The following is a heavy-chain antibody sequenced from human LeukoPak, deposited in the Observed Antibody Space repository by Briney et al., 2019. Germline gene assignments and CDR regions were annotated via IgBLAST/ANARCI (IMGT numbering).Heavy chain of an antibody. V-gene: IGHV3-53*01. J-gene: IGHJ6*03. Sequence: GGSLRLSCAASGFTVSSNYMSWVRQAPGKGLEWVSVIYSGGSTYYADSVKGRFTISRDNSKNTLYLQMNSLRAEDTAVYYCARTPRNYYYYMDVWGKGTTATVSS. CDR3: ARTPRNYYYYMDV. CDR1: GFTVSSNY. CDR2: IYSGGST.